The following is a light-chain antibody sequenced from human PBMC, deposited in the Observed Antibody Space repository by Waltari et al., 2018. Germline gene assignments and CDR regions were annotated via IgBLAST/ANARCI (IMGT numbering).Light chain of an antibody. J-gene: IGLJ2*01. CDR2: RSN. Sequence: QSVLTQPPSASGTPGQRVTISCSGSSSNIGSNYVYWYQQLPGTAPKLLIYRSNQRPSGVPDRFSGSKSGTSASLAISGLRSEDEADYYCLSADIGGTQGVFGGGTKLTVL. CDR3: LSADIGGTQGV. V-gene: IGLV1-47*01. CDR1: SSNIGSNY.